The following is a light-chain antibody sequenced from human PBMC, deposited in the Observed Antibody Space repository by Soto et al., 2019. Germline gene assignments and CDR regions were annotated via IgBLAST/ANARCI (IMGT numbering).Light chain of an antibody. V-gene: IGKV1-5*03. CDR3: QQYKSYSLT. CDR1: QSISSW. CDR2: KAS. Sequence: DIPMTQSPSTLSASVGDRVTITCRASQSISSWLAWYQQKPGKAPNLLIYKASSLGSGVPSRFSGSGSGTEFTLTISSLQPDDFATYYCQQYKSYSLTFGGGTKVEIK. J-gene: IGKJ4*01.